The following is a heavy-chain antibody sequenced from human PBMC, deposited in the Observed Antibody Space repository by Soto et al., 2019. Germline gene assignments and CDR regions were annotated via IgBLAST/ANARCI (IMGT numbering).Heavy chain of an antibody. CDR2: IYYSGST. V-gene: IGHV4-39*02. Sequence: SDTLCLPCIVSGESISGTIYYWCWIRQPPGKGLEWIGSIYYSGSTYYNPSLKSRVTISVDTSKNHFSLKLTSVTAADTAVYYCARPGGSGWFYFDSWGQGSQVTVS. J-gene: IGHJ4*02. D-gene: IGHD6-13*01. CDR1: GESISGTIYY. CDR3: ARPGGSGWFYFDS.